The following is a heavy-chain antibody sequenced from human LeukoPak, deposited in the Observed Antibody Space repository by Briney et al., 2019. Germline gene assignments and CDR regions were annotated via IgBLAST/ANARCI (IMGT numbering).Heavy chain of an antibody. CDR3: AKDTGLVGATRYYFDY. D-gene: IGHD1-26*01. V-gene: IGHV3-33*06. Sequence: PGGSLRLSCAASGFTFSSYGMHWVRQAPGKGLEWVAVIWYDGSNKYYADFVKGRFTISRDNSQNTLYLQMNSLRVEDTAVYYCAKDTGLVGATRYYFDYWGQGTLVTVSS. J-gene: IGHJ4*02. CDR1: GFTFSSYG. CDR2: IWYDGSNK.